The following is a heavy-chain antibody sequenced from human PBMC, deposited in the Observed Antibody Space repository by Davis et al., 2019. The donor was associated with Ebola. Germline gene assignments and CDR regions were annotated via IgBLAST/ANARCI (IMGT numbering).Heavy chain of an antibody. Sequence: PGGSLRLSCAASGFTFSSYSMNWVRQAPGKGLEWVSSISSSSSYIYYADSVKGRFTISRDNAKNSLYLQMNSLRAEDTAVYYCARVSRGGVVPAAITTDAFDIWGQGTMVTVSS. CDR2: ISSSSSYI. CDR1: GFTFSSYS. V-gene: IGHV3-21*01. D-gene: IGHD2-2*02. CDR3: ARVSRGGVVPAAITTDAFDI. J-gene: IGHJ3*02.